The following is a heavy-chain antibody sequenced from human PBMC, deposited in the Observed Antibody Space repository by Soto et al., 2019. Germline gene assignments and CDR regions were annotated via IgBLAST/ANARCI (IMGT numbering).Heavy chain of an antibody. CDR2: INPSGGLA. CDR1: GYTFTSYH. V-gene: IGHV1-46*01. J-gene: IGHJ4*01. Sequence: QVRLVQSGAEVTKPGASVRLSCETSGYTFTSYHIHWVRQAPGQGLVWMGVINPSGGLATSAQQFRDRVTVTRDTSTSTVYMELSSLRSDDTAVYYCARGREMRTRPPGYWGHGTLVTVSS. D-gene: IGHD1-1*01. CDR3: ARGREMRTRPPGY.